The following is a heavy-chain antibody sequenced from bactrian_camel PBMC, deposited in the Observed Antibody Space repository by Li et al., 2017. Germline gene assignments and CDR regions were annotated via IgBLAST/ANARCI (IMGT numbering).Heavy chain of an antibody. Sequence: VQLVESGGGLVQAGGSLRLSCTVSGLTFDDHVVGWFRQAPGNECELVSTVSSGGSTYYADSVKGRFTISRDNAKNTVFLQMNSLKPDDTAVYYCAAGQGGYGTEWCRDVRNYAYWGQGTQVTVS. V-gene: IGHV3S60*01. J-gene: IGHJ4*01. CDR2: VSSGGST. D-gene: IGHD6*01. CDR3: AAGQGGYGTEWCRDVRNYAY. CDR1: GLTFDDHV.